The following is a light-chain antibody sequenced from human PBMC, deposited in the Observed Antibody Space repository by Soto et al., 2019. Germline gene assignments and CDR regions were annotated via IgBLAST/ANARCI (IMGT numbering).Light chain of an antibody. V-gene: IGLV2-8*01. Sequence: QSVLTQPPSASGSPGQSVTISCTGTGSDVGGYNFVSWYQQHPGKAPKVMLYEVNKRPSGVPDRFSGSKSGNTASLTVSGLRPEDEADYYCSSYAGSNNFGVFGGGTKLTVL. CDR1: GSDVGGYNF. CDR3: SSYAGSNNFGV. CDR2: EVN. J-gene: IGLJ3*02.